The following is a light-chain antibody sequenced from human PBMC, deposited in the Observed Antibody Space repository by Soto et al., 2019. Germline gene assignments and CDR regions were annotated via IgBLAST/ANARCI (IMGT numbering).Light chain of an antibody. Sequence: DIDVTHTPPTLSPSVGDRYTMTCRARQRVGRLLAWYQQKPGEAPQVLFYKASDLKSGVPSRFSGSASGTEFTLIISGLQPDDSATYCCQKYGTYATFGQGTKVDIK. J-gene: IGKJ1*01. CDR2: KAS. V-gene: IGKV1-5*03. CDR1: QRVGRL. CDR3: QKYGTYAT.